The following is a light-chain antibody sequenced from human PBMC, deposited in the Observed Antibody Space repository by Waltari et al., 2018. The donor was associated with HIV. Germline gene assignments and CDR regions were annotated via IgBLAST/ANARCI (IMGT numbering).Light chain of an antibody. J-gene: IGKJ4*01. CDR1: HRIDDK. CDR2: SAS. Sequence: DIQMAQSPSSLSASVGDRVSIICRASHRIDDKLAWYQQQPGKAPKLLIYSASRLQSGVPSRFAGYGSATNFSLTITGLRAEDSATYYCQQASSFPHTFGGGTKVDI. V-gene: IGKV1-12*01. CDR3: QQASSFPHT.